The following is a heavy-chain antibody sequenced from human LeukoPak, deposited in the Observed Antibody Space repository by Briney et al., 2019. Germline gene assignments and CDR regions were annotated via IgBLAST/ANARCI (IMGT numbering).Heavy chain of an antibody. CDR2: IHYSGST. CDR1: GGSISSYY. CDR3: ARWFCISNTCYHMDV. D-gene: IGHD2-2*01. Sequence: PSETLSPTCTVSGGSISSYYWSWVRQPPGKGLEWIGYIHYSGSTSHNPSLKSRLTLSVDTSKKQVSLKLSSVTAADTAVYYCARWFCISNTCYHMDVWGQGTTVTVSS. J-gene: IGHJ6*03. V-gene: IGHV4-59*01.